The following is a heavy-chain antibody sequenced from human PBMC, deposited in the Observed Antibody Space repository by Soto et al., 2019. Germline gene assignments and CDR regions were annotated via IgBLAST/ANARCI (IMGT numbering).Heavy chain of an antibody. CDR2: IRQDGGAQ. Sequence: PGGSLRLSCVASGFTFTTYWMSWVRQAPGKGLQWVANIRQDGGAQYYVDSVKGRFTISRDNAKNSVYLQMDSLRVEETAVYYCVRGGHGSGSYLGSSWGQGILVTVSS. CDR1: GFTFTTYW. J-gene: IGHJ5*02. CDR3: VRGGHGSGSYLGSS. D-gene: IGHD3-10*01. V-gene: IGHV3-7*03.